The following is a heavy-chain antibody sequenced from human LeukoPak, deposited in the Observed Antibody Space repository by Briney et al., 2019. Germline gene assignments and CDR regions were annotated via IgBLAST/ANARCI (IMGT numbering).Heavy chain of an antibody. D-gene: IGHD1-26*01. Sequence: SETLSLTCTVSGGSVSRGSYYGSWTRQPPGKGLEWIGYIHHSGTTNYSPSLKSRVTISVDMSKNQFFLNLTSVTAADTAVYYCARGRLGATYWGQGTLVTVSS. CDR1: GGSVSRGSYY. CDR3: ARGRLGATY. CDR2: IHHSGTT. J-gene: IGHJ4*02. V-gene: IGHV4-61*01.